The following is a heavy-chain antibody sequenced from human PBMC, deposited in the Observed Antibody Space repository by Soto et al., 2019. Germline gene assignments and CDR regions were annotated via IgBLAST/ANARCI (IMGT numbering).Heavy chain of an antibody. J-gene: IGHJ4*02. D-gene: IGHD3-3*01. Sequence: ASVTVSCKTSGYTFTGYVVDWVRQAPGQGLEWMGWINAGNGNTKYSEKFQDRVTITRDTSASTAYMELNSLRSEDKAVYYCARGLTIFGVVIGYWGQGTLVTVSS. CDR3: ARGLTIFGVVIGY. V-gene: IGHV1-3*01. CDR2: INAGNGNT. CDR1: GYTFTGYV.